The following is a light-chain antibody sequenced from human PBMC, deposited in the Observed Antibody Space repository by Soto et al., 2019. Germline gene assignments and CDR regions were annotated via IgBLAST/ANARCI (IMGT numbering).Light chain of an antibody. V-gene: IGKV3-20*01. CDR1: QSVISNY. CDR2: GAS. Sequence: DIVLTQSPGTLSLSPGERATLSCRASQSVISNYLAWYQQKPGQAPRLLIYGASSRATGIPDRFSGSGSGSDLPLTISRLGAEDFAVYYFQQYCTSLTFGGGTKVEIK. J-gene: IGKJ4*01. CDR3: QQYCTSLT.